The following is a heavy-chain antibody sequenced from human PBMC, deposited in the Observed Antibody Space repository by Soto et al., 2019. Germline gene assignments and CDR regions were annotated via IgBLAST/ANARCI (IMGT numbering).Heavy chain of an antibody. J-gene: IGHJ3*02. CDR1: GYTFTSYD. V-gene: IGHV1-8*01. D-gene: IGHD3-9*01. CDR3: ARAPPHVLRCFDWLLQTDDPCDI. Sequence: QVQLVQSGAEAKKPGASVKVSCKASGYTFTSYDINWVRQATGQGLEWMGWMNPNSGNTGYAQKFEGSVTMTRNTSISTAYMELSSLISEDTAVYYCARAPPHVLRCFDWLLQTDDPCDIWGQGTMVTVSS. CDR2: MNPNSGNT.